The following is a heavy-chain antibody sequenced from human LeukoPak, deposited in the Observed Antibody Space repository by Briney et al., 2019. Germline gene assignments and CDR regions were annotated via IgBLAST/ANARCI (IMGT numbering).Heavy chain of an antibody. J-gene: IGHJ5*02. CDR3: AGNIVVVPAAIGWLDP. CDR1: GYTFTGYY. Sequence: ASVKVSCKASGYTFTGYYMHWVRQAPGQGLEWMGWINPNSGGTNYAQKFQGRVTMTRDTSISTAYMELSRLRSDDTAVYYCAGNIVVVPAAIGWLDPWGQGTLVTVSS. D-gene: IGHD2-2*01. CDR2: INPNSGGT. V-gene: IGHV1-2*02.